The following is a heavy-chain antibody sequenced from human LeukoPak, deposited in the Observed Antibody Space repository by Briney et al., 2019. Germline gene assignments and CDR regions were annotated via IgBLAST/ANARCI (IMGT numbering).Heavy chain of an antibody. Sequence: GASVKVSCKASGYTFTSYYMHWVRQAPGQGLEWMGIINVSGGSTNYAQNFQGRVTMTRDTSTSTAYMELSSLRSEDTAVYYCARGIAVQEPQDYWGQGTLVTVSS. CDR1: GYTFTSYY. CDR3: ARGIAVQEPQDY. CDR2: INVSGGST. D-gene: IGHD6-19*01. V-gene: IGHV1-46*01. J-gene: IGHJ4*02.